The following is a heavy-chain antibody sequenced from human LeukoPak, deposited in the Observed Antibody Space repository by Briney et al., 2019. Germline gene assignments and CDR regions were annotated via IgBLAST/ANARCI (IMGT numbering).Heavy chain of an antibody. J-gene: IGHJ4*02. Sequence: SVKVSCKASGGTFSSYAISWVRQAPGQGLEWMGRIIPILGIANYAQKFQGRVTITADKSTSTAYMELSSLRSEDTAVYYCARDLLLGRHGSGSYGYWGQGTLVTVSS. CDR1: GGTFSSYA. CDR3: ARDLLLGRHGSGSYGY. D-gene: IGHD1-26*01. CDR2: IIPILGIA. V-gene: IGHV1-69*04.